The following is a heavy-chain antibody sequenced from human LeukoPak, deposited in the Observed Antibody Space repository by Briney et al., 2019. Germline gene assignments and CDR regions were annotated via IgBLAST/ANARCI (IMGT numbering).Heavy chain of an antibody. V-gene: IGHV4-59*01. D-gene: IGHD6-13*01. CDR2: IYYSGST. Sequence: KTSETLSLTCTVSGGSISSYYWSWIRQPPGRGLEWIGYIYYSGSTNYNPSLKSRVTISVDTSKNQFSLKLNSVTAADTAVYYCARARYSCSPYYYGMDVWGQGTTVTVSS. J-gene: IGHJ6*02. CDR3: ARARYSCSPYYYGMDV. CDR1: GGSISSYY.